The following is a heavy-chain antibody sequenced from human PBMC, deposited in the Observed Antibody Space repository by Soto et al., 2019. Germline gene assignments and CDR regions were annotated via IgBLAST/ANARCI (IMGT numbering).Heavy chain of an antibody. CDR1: GFAFSSYS. V-gene: IGHV3-23*01. Sequence: DVQLLQSGGGLEQPGGSLRLSCAASGFAFSSYSMAWVRQTPEKGLQWVSAIGGGGDTHYAESVEGRFTISRDISKNTLYLEMNSLRADDTATYFCAKETRLHYVWSGHDSWGQGTLVTVSS. CDR3: AKETRLHYVWSGHDS. J-gene: IGHJ5*02. CDR2: IGGGGDT. D-gene: IGHD3-3*01.